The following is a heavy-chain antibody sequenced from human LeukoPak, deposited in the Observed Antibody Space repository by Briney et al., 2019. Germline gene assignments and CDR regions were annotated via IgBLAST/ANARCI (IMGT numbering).Heavy chain of an antibody. CDR3: IRGFGSGSYYNVFGSWFDP. Sequence: NPGGSLRLSCAASGFTFSNAWMSWVRQAPGKGLEWIGSIYYSGSTYYNPSLKSRVTISVDTSKNQFSLKLSSVTAADTAVYYCIRGFGSGSYYNVFGSWFDPWGQGTLVTVSS. V-gene: IGHV4-59*05. D-gene: IGHD3-10*01. J-gene: IGHJ5*02. CDR2: IYYSGST. CDR1: GFTFSNAW.